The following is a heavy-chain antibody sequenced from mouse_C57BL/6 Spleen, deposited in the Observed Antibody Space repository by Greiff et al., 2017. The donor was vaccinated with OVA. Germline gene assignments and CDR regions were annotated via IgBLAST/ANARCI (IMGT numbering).Heavy chain of an antibody. J-gene: IGHJ2*01. D-gene: IGHD2-4*01. Sequence: EVKLVESGGGLVQPGGSLKLSCAASGFTFSDYGMAWVRQAPRKGPEWVAFISNLAYSIYYADTVTGRFTISRENAKNTLYLEMSSLRSEDTAMYYCARQSDYDSFDYWGQGTTLTVSS. CDR1: GFTFSDYG. V-gene: IGHV5-15*01. CDR3: ARQSDYDSFDY. CDR2: ISNLAYSI.